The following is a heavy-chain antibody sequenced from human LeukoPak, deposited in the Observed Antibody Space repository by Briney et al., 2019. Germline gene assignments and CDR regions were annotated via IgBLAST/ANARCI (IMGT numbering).Heavy chain of an antibody. J-gene: IGHJ4*02. CDR3: ARAFFTDYYGSGSHFDY. CDR1: NDSISSGDYY. CDR2: IFHRGGT. D-gene: IGHD3-10*01. Sequence: SETLSLTCTVSNDSISSGDYYWNWIRQPPGKGLEWIGYIFHRGGTSYNPSLKSRILFSVDTSKNQFSLKLSSVTAADTAVYYCARAFFTDYYGSGSHFDYWGQGTLVTVSS. V-gene: IGHV4-30-4*02.